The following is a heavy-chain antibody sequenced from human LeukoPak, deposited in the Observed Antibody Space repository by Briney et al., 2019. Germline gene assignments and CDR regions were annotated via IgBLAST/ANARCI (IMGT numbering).Heavy chain of an antibody. J-gene: IGHJ4*02. Sequence: ASVKVSCKASGGTFSSYAISWVRQAPGQGLEWMGRIIPILGIANYAQKFQGRVTITADKSTSTAYMELSSLRSEDTAVYYCAREIRTYYYDSSGYPLFDYWGQGTLVTVSS. CDR3: AREIRTYYYDSSGYPLFDY. CDR1: GGTFSSYA. V-gene: IGHV1-69*04. CDR2: IIPILGIA. D-gene: IGHD3-22*01.